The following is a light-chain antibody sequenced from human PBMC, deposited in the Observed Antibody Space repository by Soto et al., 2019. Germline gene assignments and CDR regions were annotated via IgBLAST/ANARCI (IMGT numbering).Light chain of an antibody. V-gene: IGKV3D-15*01. CDR2: GAS. CDR1: QSVHVN. Sequence: EIVMAQSPATLSASPGEGATLSCRASQSVHVNLAWYQQKPGQAPRLLIYGASTRASGIPTRFSGAGSGAAFSLIISSLQYEASTVYCQQHNVDWPWTFGGGTRVEIK. J-gene: IGKJ4*02. CDR3: QHNVDWPWT.